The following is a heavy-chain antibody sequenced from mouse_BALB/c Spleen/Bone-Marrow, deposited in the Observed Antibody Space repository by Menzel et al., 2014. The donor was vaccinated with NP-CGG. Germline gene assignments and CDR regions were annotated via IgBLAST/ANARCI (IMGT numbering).Heavy chain of an antibody. V-gene: IGHV14-3*02. Sequence: VQLQQSGAELVKPGASVKLSCTASGFNIKDTYMHWVTQRPEQGLEWIGRIDPANGNTKYDPKYQGKATITADTSSNTAYLQLSSLTSEDTAVYYCASYYYGSSSFAYWGQGTLVTVSA. D-gene: IGHD1-1*01. CDR3: ASYYYGSSSFAY. CDR1: GFNIKDTY. J-gene: IGHJ3*01. CDR2: IDPANGNT.